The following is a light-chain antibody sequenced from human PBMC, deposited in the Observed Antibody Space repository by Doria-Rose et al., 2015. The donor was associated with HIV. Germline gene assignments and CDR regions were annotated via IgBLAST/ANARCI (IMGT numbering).Light chain of an antibody. CDR1: SSNIGAGFD. V-gene: IGLV1-40*01. CDR3: QSYDSRLSVYV. Sequence: QSVLTQPPSVSGAPGQRVAISCTGSSSNIGAGFDVNWYQQLPGTALKLLIHGNTNRPSGVPDRFSGSKSGTSASLAISGLRAEDEADYYCQSYDSRLSVYVVGTGPRSPS. CDR2: GNT. J-gene: IGLJ1*01.